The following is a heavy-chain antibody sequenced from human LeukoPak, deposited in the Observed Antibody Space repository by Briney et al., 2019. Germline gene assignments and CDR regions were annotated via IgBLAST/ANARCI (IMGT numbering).Heavy chain of an antibody. J-gene: IGHJ5*02. Sequence: ASVKVSCKASGYTFTSYDISWVRQAPGQGLEWMGGIIPIFGTANYAQKFQGRVTITADKSTSTAYMELSSLRSEDTAVYYCARDRPRGVVPAAMPGLNWFDPWGQGTLVTVSS. D-gene: IGHD2-2*01. CDR2: IIPIFGTA. V-gene: IGHV1-69*06. CDR1: GYTFTSYD. CDR3: ARDRPRGVVPAAMPGLNWFDP.